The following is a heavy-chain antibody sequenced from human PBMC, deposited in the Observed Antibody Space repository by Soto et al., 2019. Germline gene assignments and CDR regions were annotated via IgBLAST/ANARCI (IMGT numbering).Heavy chain of an antibody. CDR1: GFTFSSYG. CDR3: AKGVNSGITMVRGVISYYYGMDV. Sequence: GGSLRLSCAASGFTFSSYGMHWVRQAPGKGLEWVAVISYDGSNKYYADSVKGRFTISRDNSKNTLYLQMNSLRAEDTAVYYCAKGVNSGITMVRGVISYYYGMDVWGQGTTVTVSS. V-gene: IGHV3-30*18. J-gene: IGHJ6*02. CDR2: ISYDGSNK. D-gene: IGHD3-10*01.